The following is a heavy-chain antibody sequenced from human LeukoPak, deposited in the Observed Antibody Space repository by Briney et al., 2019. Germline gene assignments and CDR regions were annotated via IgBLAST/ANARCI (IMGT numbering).Heavy chain of an antibody. Sequence: GGSLRLSCAASGFSFSNYNINWVRQAPGKGLEWVSSISTSSTYIFYAYSVKGRFNISRENAKNSLYLQMNSLRADDTAVYYCATGKHYYDSSGYYFYYFDYWGQGTLVTVSS. D-gene: IGHD3-22*01. CDR2: ISTSSTYI. V-gene: IGHV3-21*01. CDR1: GFSFSNYN. J-gene: IGHJ4*02. CDR3: ATGKHYYDSSGYYFYYFDY.